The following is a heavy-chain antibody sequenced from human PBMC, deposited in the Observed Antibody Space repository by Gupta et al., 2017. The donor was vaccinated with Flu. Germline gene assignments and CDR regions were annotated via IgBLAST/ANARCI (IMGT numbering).Heavy chain of an antibody. V-gene: IGHV3-30*18. CDR2: ISYDGSNK. J-gene: IGHJ4*02. CDR3: AKEGERRRVTAMVVTYYFDY. CDR1: GFTFSSYG. Sequence: QVQLVESGGGVVQPGRSLRLSCAASGFTFSSYGMHWVRQAPGKGLEWVAVISYDGSNKYYADSVKGRVTSSRDNSKNTLYLQMNSLRAEDTAVDYCAKEGERRRVTAMVVTYYFDYWGQGNLVTVSS. D-gene: IGHD5-18*01.